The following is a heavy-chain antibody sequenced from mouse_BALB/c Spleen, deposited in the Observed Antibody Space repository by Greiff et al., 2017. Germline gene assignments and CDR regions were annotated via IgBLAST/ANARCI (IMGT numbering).Heavy chain of an antibody. CDR3: ARTGTGFAY. D-gene: IGHD4-1*01. Sequence: VHVKQSGAELVKPGASVKLSCTASGFNIKDTYMHWVKQRPEQGLEWIGRIDPANGNTKYDPKFQGKATITADTSSNTAYLQLSSLTSEDTAVYYCARTGTGFAYWGQGTLVTVSA. J-gene: IGHJ3*01. CDR2: IDPANGNT. V-gene: IGHV14-3*02. CDR1: GFNIKDTY.